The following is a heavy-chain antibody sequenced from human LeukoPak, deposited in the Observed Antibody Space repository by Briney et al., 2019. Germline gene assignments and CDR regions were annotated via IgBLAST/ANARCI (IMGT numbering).Heavy chain of an antibody. D-gene: IGHD2-15*01. J-gene: IGHJ4*02. Sequence: SETLSLPCTVSRGSISSGSYYWSWIRQPAGKGLEWIGRIYTSGSTNYNPSLKSRVTISVDTSKNQFSLKLSSVTAADTAVYYCARGPTYCSSSSCLQGEWGQGTLVTVSS. CDR2: IYTSGST. CDR1: RGSISSGSYY. CDR3: ARGPTYCSSSSCLQGE. V-gene: IGHV4-61*02.